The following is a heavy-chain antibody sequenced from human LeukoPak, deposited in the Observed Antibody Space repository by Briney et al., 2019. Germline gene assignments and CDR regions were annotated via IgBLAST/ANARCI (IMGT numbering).Heavy chain of an antibody. Sequence: GGSLRLSCAASGFTFSSYAMSWVRQAPGKGLEWVSAISGSGGSTYYADSVKGRFTISRDNSKNTLYLQMNSLRAEDTAVYYCAKGPDCSSTSCYGNWFDPWGQGTLVTVSP. CDR2: ISGSGGST. J-gene: IGHJ5*02. V-gene: IGHV3-23*01. CDR1: GFTFSSYA. D-gene: IGHD2-2*01. CDR3: AKGPDCSSTSCYGNWFDP.